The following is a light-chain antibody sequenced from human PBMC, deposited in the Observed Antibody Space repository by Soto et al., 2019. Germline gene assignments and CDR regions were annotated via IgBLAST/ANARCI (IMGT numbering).Light chain of an antibody. Sequence: DIQMTQSPSSLSASVGDRVTITCRASQSISSYLNWYQQKPGKAPKLLIYAASSRATGIPDRFSGSGSGTDFTLTISSLEPEDFAVYYCQQHSNWPPITFGQGTRLEIK. CDR1: QSISSY. CDR3: QQHSNWPPIT. CDR2: AAS. J-gene: IGKJ5*01. V-gene: IGKV1-39*01.